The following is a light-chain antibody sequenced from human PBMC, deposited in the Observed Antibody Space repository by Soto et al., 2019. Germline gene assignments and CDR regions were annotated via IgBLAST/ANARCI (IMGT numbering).Light chain of an antibody. V-gene: IGLV2-14*01. CDR2: EVS. J-gene: IGLJ2*01. CDR3: SSYTSSSILGV. Sequence: QSALTQPASVSGSPGQSITISCTGTSTDVGGYNYVSWYQHHPGKAPKLMIYEVSNRPSGVSNRFSGSKSGNTASLTISGLLGEYEADHYCSSYTSSSILGVFGGGTTLTVL. CDR1: STDVGGYNY.